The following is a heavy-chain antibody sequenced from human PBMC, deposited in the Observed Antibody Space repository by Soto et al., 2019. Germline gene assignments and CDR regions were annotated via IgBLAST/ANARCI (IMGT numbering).Heavy chain of an antibody. J-gene: IGHJ6*02. V-gene: IGHV1-69*12. CDR3: ARVQAVPGIYNYYGLDV. D-gene: IGHD6-19*01. CDR1: GGTFSNYA. CDR2: IVPIFGTV. Sequence: QGQLVQSGAEVRKPGSSVKVSCKASGGTFSNYAISWVRQAPGEGLEWMGGIVPIFGTVNYAQKFQGRVTIIADESTTTAYMELSSLISEDTAVYYCARVQAVPGIYNYYGLDVWGQGTTVTVS.